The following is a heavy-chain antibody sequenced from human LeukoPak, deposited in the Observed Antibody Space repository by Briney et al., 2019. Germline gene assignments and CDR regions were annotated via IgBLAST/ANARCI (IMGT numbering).Heavy chain of an antibody. J-gene: IGHJ3*02. CDR2: IYSGGST. D-gene: IGHD3-22*01. V-gene: IGHV3-66*01. CDR3: ARDYYDSSGPGAFDI. CDR1: GFTVTSNY. Sequence: GGSLRLSCAASGFTVTSNYMSWVRQAPGKGLEWVSLIYSGGSTYYADSVRGRFSISRDTSKNTLYPQMNSLRAEDTAVYYRARDYYDSSGPGAFDIWGQGTMVTVSS.